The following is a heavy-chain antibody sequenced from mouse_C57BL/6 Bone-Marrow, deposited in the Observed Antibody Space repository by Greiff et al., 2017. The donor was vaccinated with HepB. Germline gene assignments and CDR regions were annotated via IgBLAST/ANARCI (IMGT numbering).Heavy chain of an antibody. D-gene: IGHD1-1*01. J-gene: IGHJ1*03. V-gene: IGHV1-47*01. CDR2: FHPYNDDT. CDR3: ARTNYGSSYWYFDV. Sequence: SGAELVKPGASVKMSCKASGYTFTTYPIEWMKQNHGKSLEWIGNFHPYNDDTKYNEKFKGKATLTVEKSSSTVYLELSRLTSDDSAVYYCARTNYGSSYWYFDVWGTGTTVTVSS. CDR1: GYTFTTYP.